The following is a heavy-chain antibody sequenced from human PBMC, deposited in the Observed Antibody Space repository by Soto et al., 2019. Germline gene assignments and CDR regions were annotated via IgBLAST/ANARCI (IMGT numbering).Heavy chain of an antibody. J-gene: IGHJ5*02. CDR2: INPNTGGT. D-gene: IGHD2-15*01. CDR1: GYTFTGYF. V-gene: IGHV1-2*02. CDR3: ARVASWAARDWFAP. Sequence: QVQLVQSGAEVKKPGASVKVSCKASGYTFTGYFIHWVRDVPGQGLEYLGWINPNTGGTDYAQKFQGRVTMTRDTSSSTVFMDLKRLTSADPAVYYCARVASWAARDWFAPWGQGTLVTVSS.